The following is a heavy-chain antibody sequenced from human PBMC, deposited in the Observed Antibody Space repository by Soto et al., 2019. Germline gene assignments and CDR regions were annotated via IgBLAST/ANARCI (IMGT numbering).Heavy chain of an antibody. CDR1: GYTFTSYA. V-gene: IGHV1-3*01. Sequence: ASVKVSCKASGYTFTSYAMHWVRQAPGQRLEWMGWINAGNGNRKYSQKFQGRVTITRDTSASTAYMELSSLRSEDTAVYYCARVYYDFWSGYFRPPDWFGPWGQGTLVTVSS. J-gene: IGHJ5*02. D-gene: IGHD3-3*01. CDR2: INAGNGNR. CDR3: ARVYYDFWSGYFRPPDWFGP.